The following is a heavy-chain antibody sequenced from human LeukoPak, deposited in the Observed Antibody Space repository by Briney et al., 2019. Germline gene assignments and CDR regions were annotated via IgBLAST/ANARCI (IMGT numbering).Heavy chain of an antibody. D-gene: IGHD1-1*01. J-gene: IGHJ4*02. Sequence: ASVKVSCKASGGTFSSYAISWVRQAPGQGLEWMGGIIPIFGTANYAQKFQGRVTITTDESTSTAYMELSSLRSEDTVVYYCAHLHAANDNEPNDYWGQGTLVTVSS. CDR1: GGTFSSYA. CDR2: IIPIFGTA. CDR3: AHLHAANDNEPNDY. V-gene: IGHV1-69*05.